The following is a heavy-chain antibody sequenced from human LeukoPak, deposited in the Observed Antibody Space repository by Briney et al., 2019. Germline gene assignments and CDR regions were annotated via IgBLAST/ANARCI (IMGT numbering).Heavy chain of an antibody. Sequence: PGGSLRLSCAASGFTFSSYEMNWVRQAPGKGLEWASYISSSGSNIYYADSVKGRFTISRDNAKNSLFLQMNSLRAEDTAVYYCARLYSSSSGRALDYWGQGTLVTDSS. J-gene: IGHJ4*02. V-gene: IGHV3-48*03. CDR3: ARLYSSSSGRALDY. CDR2: ISSSGSNI. CDR1: GFTFSSYE. D-gene: IGHD6-6*01.